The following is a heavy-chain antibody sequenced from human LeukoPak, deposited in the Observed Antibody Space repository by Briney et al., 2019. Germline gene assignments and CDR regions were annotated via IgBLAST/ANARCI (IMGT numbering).Heavy chain of an antibody. Sequence: SETLSLTCTVSGGSISSSSYYWGWIRQPPGKGLEWIGSIYYSGSTYYNPSLKSRVTISVDTSKNQFSLKLSSVTAADTAVYYCARWVPPDYDSSGFDYWGQGTLVTVSS. V-gene: IGHV4-39*07. CDR3: ARWVPPDYDSSGFDY. J-gene: IGHJ4*02. CDR1: GGSISSSSYY. CDR2: IYYSGST. D-gene: IGHD3-22*01.